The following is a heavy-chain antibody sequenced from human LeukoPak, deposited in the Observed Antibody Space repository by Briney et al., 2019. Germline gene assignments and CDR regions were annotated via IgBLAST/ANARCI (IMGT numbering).Heavy chain of an antibody. Sequence: PGGSLRLSCAASGFTVSSNYMSWVRQAPGKGLEWVSVIYSGGSTYYADSVKGRFTISRDNSKNTLYLQMNSLRAEDTAVYYCARDARGSAYYDSSGFLPMDVWGQGTTVTVSS. CDR2: IYSGGST. CDR3: ARDARGSAYYDSSGFLPMDV. CDR1: GFTVSSNY. D-gene: IGHD3-22*01. J-gene: IGHJ6*02. V-gene: IGHV3-66*01.